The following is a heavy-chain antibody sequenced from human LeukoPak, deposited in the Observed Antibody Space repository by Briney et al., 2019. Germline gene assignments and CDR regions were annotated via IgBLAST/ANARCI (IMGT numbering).Heavy chain of an antibody. CDR1: GGSFSGYY. Sequence: SETLSITCAVYGGSFSGYYWSWIRQPPGKGLEWIGEINHSGSTNYNPSLKSRVTISVDTSKNQFSLRLSSVTAADTAVYYCAREMATTPALDYWGQGTLVTVSS. CDR2: INHSGST. D-gene: IGHD5-24*01. J-gene: IGHJ4*02. V-gene: IGHV4-34*01. CDR3: AREMATTPALDY.